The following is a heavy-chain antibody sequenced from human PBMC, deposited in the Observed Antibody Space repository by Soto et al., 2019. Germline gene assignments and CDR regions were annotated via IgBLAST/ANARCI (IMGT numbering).Heavy chain of an antibody. CDR1: GGSVSSYSYY. D-gene: IGHD1-26*01. J-gene: IGHJ4*02. Sequence: QLQLQESGPGLVKPSDTLSLTCSVSGGSVSSYSYYWGWIRQPPGKGLEWIGSIYFSGSTYYNPSLKSRVTISIDTSKNQFSLKLRSVTPADTGVYYCARLVGAIIGRIDYWGQGTLVTVSS. CDR2: IYFSGST. CDR3: ARLVGAIIGRIDY. V-gene: IGHV4-39*01.